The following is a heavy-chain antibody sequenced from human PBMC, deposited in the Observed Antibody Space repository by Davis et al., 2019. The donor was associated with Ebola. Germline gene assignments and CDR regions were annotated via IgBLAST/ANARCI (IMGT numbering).Heavy chain of an antibody. J-gene: IGHJ4*02. D-gene: IGHD5-12*01. CDR2: TYYSSKWYT. CDR1: GDGVSINSAG. V-gene: IGHV6-1*01. CDR3: ARGWLRSAFDQ. Sequence: HSQTLSLTCGISGDGVSINSAGWNWIRLSPSRGLEWLGRTYYSSKWYTDSTLSVKSRITISADTAKNQLSLHLDSVTPEDTAVYYCARGWLRSAFDQWGQGTLVTVSS.